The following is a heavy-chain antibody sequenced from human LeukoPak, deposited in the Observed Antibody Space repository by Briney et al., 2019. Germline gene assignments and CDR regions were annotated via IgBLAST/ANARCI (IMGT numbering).Heavy chain of an antibody. D-gene: IGHD1-26*01. V-gene: IGHV3-30*02. CDR1: GFTFSSYG. Sequence: GGSLRLSCAASGFTFSSYGMHWVRQAPGKGLEWVAFIRYDGSNKYYADSVKGRSTISRDNSKNTLYLQMNSLRAEDTAVYYCANCVGHYYYYYMDVWGKGTTVTVSS. J-gene: IGHJ6*03. CDR2: IRYDGSNK. CDR3: ANCVGHYYYYYMDV.